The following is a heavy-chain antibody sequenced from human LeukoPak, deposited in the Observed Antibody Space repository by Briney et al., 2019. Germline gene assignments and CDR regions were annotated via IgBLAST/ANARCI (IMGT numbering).Heavy chain of an antibody. CDR2: INPNSGGT. J-gene: IGHJ4*02. Sequence: ASVKVSCKASGYIFTGYYIHWVRQAPGQGLEWMGRINPNSGGTNYAQKFQGRVTMTRDTSISTAYMELSSLKSDDTAVYYCARGRGPKPTGINYWGQGTLVTVSS. V-gene: IGHV1-2*06. D-gene: IGHD1-1*01. CDR3: ARGRGPKPTGINY. CDR1: GYIFTGYY.